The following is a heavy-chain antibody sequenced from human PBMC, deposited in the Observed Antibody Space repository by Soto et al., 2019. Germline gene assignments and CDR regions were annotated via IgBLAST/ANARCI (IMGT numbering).Heavy chain of an antibody. D-gene: IGHD7-27*01. V-gene: IGHV4-59*08. CDR3: ARNSSRNWGIQYFDY. CDR2: IYYSGST. J-gene: IGHJ4*02. CDR1: GGSVSSYY. Sequence: PSETLSLTCTVSGGSVSSYYWSWIRQSPGKGLEWIGYIYYSGSTKYKPSLKSRFTISVDTSMNQFSLKVSSATAADTAVYYCARNSSRNWGIQYFDYGGLGALLPVSS.